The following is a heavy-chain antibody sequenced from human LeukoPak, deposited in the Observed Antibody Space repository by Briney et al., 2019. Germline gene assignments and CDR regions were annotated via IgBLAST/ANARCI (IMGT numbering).Heavy chain of an antibody. D-gene: IGHD1-26*01. CDR2: IRDKANSYAT. J-gene: IGHJ3*01. Sequence: GGSLRLSXAASGFAFGDHYMPWGRRPPGKGLEWVGRIRDKANSYATEYAASVKGRFTISSDDSKNSMYLQTNSLKTEDTAVYYCARERWRSGSYHDAFDVWGQGTMVTVSS. V-gene: IGHV3-72*01. CDR1: GFAFGDHY. CDR3: ARERWRSGSYHDAFDV.